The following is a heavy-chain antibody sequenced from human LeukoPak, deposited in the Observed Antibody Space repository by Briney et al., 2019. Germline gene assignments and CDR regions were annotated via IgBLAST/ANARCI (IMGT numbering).Heavy chain of an antibody. J-gene: IGHJ4*02. D-gene: IGHD7-27*01. CDR3: AKDHRLWGYFDY. Sequence: GGTLRLSCAASGFTFSSYAMHWVRQAPGKGLEGVAVISYDGSNKYYADSVKGGFTISRDNSKNTLYLQINSLRAEDTAVYYCAKDHRLWGYFDYWGQGTLVTVSS. CDR2: ISYDGSNK. V-gene: IGHV3-30*04. CDR1: GFTFSSYA.